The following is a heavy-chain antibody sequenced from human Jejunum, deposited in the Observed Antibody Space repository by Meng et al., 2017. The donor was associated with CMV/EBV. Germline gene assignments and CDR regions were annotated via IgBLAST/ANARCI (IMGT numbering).Heavy chain of an antibody. J-gene: IGHJ5*02. V-gene: IGHV1-2*06. CDR2: INPNSGGT. Sequence: QLGQSGVEVKNPGASAKVACKASGYTFTGYYMHWVRQAPGQGLEWMGRINPNSGGTNYAQKFQGRVTMTRDTSISTAYMELSRLRSDDTAVYYCAHQAVAGTRGWFDPWGQGTLVTVSS. D-gene: IGHD6-19*01. CDR3: AHQAVAGTRGWFDP. CDR1: GYTFTGYY.